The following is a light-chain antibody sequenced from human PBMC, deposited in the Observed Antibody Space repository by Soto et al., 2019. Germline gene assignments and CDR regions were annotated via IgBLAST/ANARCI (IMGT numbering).Light chain of an antibody. CDR2: SAS. CDR1: QDISVY. CDR3: QKFNTAPLT. J-gene: IGKJ5*01. Sequence: DIQMTQSPSSLSASVGDRVTITCRASQDISVYLAWYQQKPGKVPKLLIYSASTLQSEVPSRFSGSGSGTDFTLTISSLQPEDVATYYCQKFNTAPLTCGQGTRLEIK. V-gene: IGKV1-27*01.